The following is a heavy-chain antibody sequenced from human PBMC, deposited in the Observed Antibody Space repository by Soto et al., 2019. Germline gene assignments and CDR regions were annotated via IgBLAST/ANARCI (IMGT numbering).Heavy chain of an antibody. CDR2: ISYSGST. CDR1: GGSISSDGHY. V-gene: IGHV4-31*03. J-gene: IGHJ3*01. Sequence: QVQLQASGPGLVKPSQTMSLTCTVSGGSISSDGHYWNWVRQHPGKGLEWIAYISYSGSTFYNPSLKSRVTISIDTSKNQFSLTLSSVTAADTAVYYCAKFGREAFDVWGQGTVVTVSS. D-gene: IGHD3-3*01. CDR3: AKFGREAFDV.